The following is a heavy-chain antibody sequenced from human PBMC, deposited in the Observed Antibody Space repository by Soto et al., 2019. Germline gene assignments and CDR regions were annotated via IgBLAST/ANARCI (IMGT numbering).Heavy chain of an antibody. V-gene: IGHV4-34*01. CDR2: INHSGST. J-gene: IGHJ4*02. CDR3: ARGQGAAAGFDY. D-gene: IGHD6-13*01. Sequence: QVQLQQWGAGLLKPSETLSLTCAVYGGSFSGYYWSWIRQPPGKGLEWIGEINHSGSTNYNPSLNSRVTISVDTSKNQFSLKLSSVTAADTAVYYCARGQGAAAGFDYWGQGTLVTVSS. CDR1: GGSFSGYY.